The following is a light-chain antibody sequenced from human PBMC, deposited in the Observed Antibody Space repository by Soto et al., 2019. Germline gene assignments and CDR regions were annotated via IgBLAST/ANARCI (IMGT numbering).Light chain of an antibody. CDR1: QSVSNF. Sequence: TVLTQSPCSLPMTPRKSVTLSCRASQSVSNFLAWYQQKPGQAPRLLIYDTSNRATGIPARFSGSGSGTDFTLTINSLDPEDFAVYYCQQRSNWPITFGQGTRLEI. CDR3: QQRSNWPIT. V-gene: IGKV3-11*01. J-gene: IGKJ5*01. CDR2: DTS.